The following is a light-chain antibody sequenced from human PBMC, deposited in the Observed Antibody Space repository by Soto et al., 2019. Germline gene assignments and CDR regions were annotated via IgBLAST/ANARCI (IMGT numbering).Light chain of an antibody. CDR2: VTS. CDR1: QAIRTD. Sequence: AIQMTQSPSSLSASVGDRVTITCRARQAIRTDLGWYQQRPGKAPKLLIYVTSNLQSGVPSRFSGSGSGTDFTLTINSLQPEDFATSYCLQDYNYPRTFGQGTKVDIK. CDR3: LQDYNYPRT. J-gene: IGKJ1*01. V-gene: IGKV1-6*01.